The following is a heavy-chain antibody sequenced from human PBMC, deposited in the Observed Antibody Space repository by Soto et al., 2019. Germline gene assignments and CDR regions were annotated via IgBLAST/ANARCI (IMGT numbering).Heavy chain of an antibody. CDR1: GFTFSSYS. Sequence: GGSLRLSCVASGFTFSSYSMNWVRQAPGKGLEWVSYISRSSSTIYYADSVKGRFTISRDNAKNSLYLQMNSLRADDTAVFYCVIDGAVSDYWGQGTLVTVSS. J-gene: IGHJ4*02. D-gene: IGHD4-17*01. CDR2: ISRSSSTI. CDR3: VIDGAVSDY. V-gene: IGHV3-48*01.